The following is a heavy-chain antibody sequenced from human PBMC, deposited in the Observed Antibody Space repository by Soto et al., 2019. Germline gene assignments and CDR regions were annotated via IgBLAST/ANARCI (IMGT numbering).Heavy chain of an antibody. CDR1: GGSFSGYY. CDR2: INHSGST. V-gene: IGHV4-34*01. Sequence: SETLSLTCAVYGGSFSGYYWSWIRQPPGKGLEWIGEINHSGSTNYNPSLKSRVTISVDTSKNQFSLKLSSVTAADTAVYYCARIPTNCSGGSCYVVRAYYYGMDVWGQGTTVTVSS. J-gene: IGHJ6*02. D-gene: IGHD2-15*01. CDR3: ARIPTNCSGGSCYVVRAYYYGMDV.